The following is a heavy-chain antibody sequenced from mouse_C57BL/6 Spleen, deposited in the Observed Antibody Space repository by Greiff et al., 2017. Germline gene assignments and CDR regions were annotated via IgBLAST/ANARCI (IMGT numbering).Heavy chain of an antibody. CDR3: TRSDYAY. CDR2: IDPETGCT. J-gene: IGHJ3*01. D-gene: IGHD2-13*01. V-gene: IGHV1-15*01. Sequence: QVQLQQSGAELVRPGASVTLSCKASGYTFTDYEMHWVKQTPVHGLEWIGAIDPETGCTAYNQKFKGKAILTADKSSSTAYMELRSLTSEDSAVYYCTRSDYAYWGQGTLVTVSA. CDR1: GYTFTDYE.